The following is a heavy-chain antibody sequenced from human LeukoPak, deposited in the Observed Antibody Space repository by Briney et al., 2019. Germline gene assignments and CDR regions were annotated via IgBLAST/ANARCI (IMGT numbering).Heavy chain of an antibody. D-gene: IGHD1-1*01. V-gene: IGHV4-59*08. Sequence: SETLSLTCTVSGGSISSYYWSWIRQPPGKGLEWIGYIYYSGSTNYNPSLESRVTISVDTSKNQFSLKLSSVTAADTAVYYCARLGSGIDYWGQGTLVTVSS. CDR2: IYYSGST. CDR1: GGSISSYY. J-gene: IGHJ4*02. CDR3: ARLGSGIDY.